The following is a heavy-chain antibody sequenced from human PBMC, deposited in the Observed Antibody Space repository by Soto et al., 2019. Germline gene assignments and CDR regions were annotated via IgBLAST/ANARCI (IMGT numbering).Heavy chain of an antibody. Sequence: SETLSLTCAVYGGSFSGYYWSWIRQPPGKGLEWIGEINHSGSTNYNPSLKSRVTISVDTSKNQFSLKLSSVTAADTAVYYCARVANPRTKWNEDAFDIWGQGTMVTVSS. D-gene: IGHD1-1*01. J-gene: IGHJ3*02. CDR2: INHSGST. CDR1: GGSFSGYY. CDR3: ARVANPRTKWNEDAFDI. V-gene: IGHV4-34*01.